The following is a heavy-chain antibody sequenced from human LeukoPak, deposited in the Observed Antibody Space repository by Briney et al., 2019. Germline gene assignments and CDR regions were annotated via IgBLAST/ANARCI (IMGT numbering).Heavy chain of an antibody. Sequence: GGSLRLSCAASGFTFSSYWMHWVRQAPGKGPVWVSRINSDGSSTSYADSVKGRFTISRDNAKNTLYLQMNSLRAEDTAVYYCARVGSLGAKGNYYYYYYMDVWGKGTTVTVSS. CDR2: INSDGSST. V-gene: IGHV3-74*01. D-gene: IGHD1-26*01. J-gene: IGHJ6*03. CDR1: GFTFSSYW. CDR3: ARVGSLGAKGNYYYYYYMDV.